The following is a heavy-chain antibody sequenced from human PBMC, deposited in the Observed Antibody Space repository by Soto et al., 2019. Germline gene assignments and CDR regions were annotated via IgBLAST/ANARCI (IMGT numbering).Heavy chain of an antibody. V-gene: IGHV1-69*01. CDR1: GGTFRSYG. D-gene: IGHD1-26*01. CDR2: IVPMYGTP. J-gene: IGHJ6*02. CDR3: ARAVGLGALYYGMDV. Sequence: QVQLEQSGAEVKKAGSSVRVSCQASGGTFRSYGISWVRQAPGQGLEWMGGIVPMYGTPNYAQRFLGRVTITANQTTSTAYMELSSLRSEDTAVYYCARAVGLGALYYGMDVWGQGTTVTVSS.